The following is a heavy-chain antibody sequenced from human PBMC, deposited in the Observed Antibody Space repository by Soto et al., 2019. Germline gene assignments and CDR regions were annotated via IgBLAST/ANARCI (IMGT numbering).Heavy chain of an antibody. Sequence: GGSLRLSCAASGFTFSSYSMNWVRQAPGRGLEWVSYISSSSSTIYYADSVKGRFTISGDNAKNSLYLQMNSLRDEDTAVYYCARDLGIGLTCSGGSCYPINDAFDIWGQGTMVTVSS. CDR1: GFTFSSYS. CDR2: ISSSSSTI. V-gene: IGHV3-48*02. CDR3: ARDLGIGLTCSGGSCYPINDAFDI. D-gene: IGHD2-15*01. J-gene: IGHJ3*02.